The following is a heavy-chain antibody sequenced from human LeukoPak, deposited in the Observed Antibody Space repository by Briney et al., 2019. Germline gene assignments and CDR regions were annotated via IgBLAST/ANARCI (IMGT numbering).Heavy chain of an antibody. CDR2: INPDSGGT. Sequence: ASVKFSCKASGYIFTDYVMHWLRQAPGQGLEWMGWINPDSGGTNSAQNFQGRVTMTRDTSISTAYMELGSLRSDDTAVYYCARCSWENGCHWGQGSLVTVFS. CDR1: GYIFTDYV. J-gene: IGHJ4*02. CDR3: ARCSWENGCH. D-gene: IGHD1-26*01. V-gene: IGHV1-2*02.